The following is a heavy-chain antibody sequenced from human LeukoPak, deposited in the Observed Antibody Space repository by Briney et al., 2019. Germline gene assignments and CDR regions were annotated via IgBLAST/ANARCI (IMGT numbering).Heavy chain of an antibody. D-gene: IGHD6-19*01. J-gene: IGHJ3*02. CDR2: ISSSSSYI. Sequence: PGGSLRLSCAASGFTFSSYSMNWVRQAPGKGLEWVSSISSSSSYIYYADSVKGRFTISRDNAKNSLYLQMNSLRAEDTAVYYCARIAVPGTYAFDIWGQGTMVTVSS. CDR1: GFTFSSYS. V-gene: IGHV3-21*01. CDR3: ARIAVPGTYAFDI.